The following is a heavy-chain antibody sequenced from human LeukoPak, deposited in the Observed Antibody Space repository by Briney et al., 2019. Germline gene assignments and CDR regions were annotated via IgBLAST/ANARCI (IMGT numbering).Heavy chain of an antibody. CDR1: GFTFSSYW. CDR3: AREDGDYGIGAFDI. Sequence: GGSLRLSCAASGFTFSSYWMSWVRQAPGKGLEWVANIKQDGSEKHYVDSVKGRFTISRDNAKNSLYLQMNSLRAEDTAVYYCAREDGDYGIGAFDIWGQGTMVTVSS. D-gene: IGHD4-17*01. CDR2: IKQDGSEK. V-gene: IGHV3-7*01. J-gene: IGHJ3*02.